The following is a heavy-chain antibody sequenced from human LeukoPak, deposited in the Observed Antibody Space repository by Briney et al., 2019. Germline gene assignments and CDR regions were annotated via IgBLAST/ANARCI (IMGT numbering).Heavy chain of an antibody. J-gene: IGHJ4*02. CDR2: IYTSGST. D-gene: IGHD5-18*01. CDR1: GGSISSGSYY. CDR3: ASRRLRGGTAAMVDY. Sequence: SETLSLTCTVSGGSISSGSYYWSWIRQPAGKGLEWIGRIYTSGSTNYNPSLKSRVTISVDTSKNQFSLKLSSVTAADTAVYYCASRRLRGGTAAMVDYWGQGTLVTVSS. V-gene: IGHV4-61*02.